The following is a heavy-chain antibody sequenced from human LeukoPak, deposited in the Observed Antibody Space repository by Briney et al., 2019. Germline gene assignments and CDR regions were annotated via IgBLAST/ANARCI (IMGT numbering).Heavy chain of an antibody. V-gene: IGHV3-66*01. CDR2: IYSGGST. D-gene: IGHD2-8*01. CDR3: ARELMTATLDY. J-gene: IGHJ4*02. CDR1: GFTVSSNY. Sequence: GGSLRLSCAVSGFTVSSNYMSWVRQAPGKGLEWVSVIYSGGSTYYADSVKGRFTISRDNSKNTLYLQMNSLRAEDTAVYYCARELMTATLDYWGQGTLVTVSS.